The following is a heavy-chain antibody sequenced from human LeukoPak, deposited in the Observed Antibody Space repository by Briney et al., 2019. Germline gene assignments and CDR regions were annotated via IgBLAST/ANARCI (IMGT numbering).Heavy chain of an antibody. CDR2: INQDGSEK. CDR1: GFTLSRYS. J-gene: IGHJ4*02. V-gene: IGHV3-7*05. Sequence: GGSLRLSRAASGFTLSRYSMSWVRQAPGKGLEWVANINQDGSEKNYVDSVKGRFTISRDNAKNSLYLQMNSLRAEDTAVYYCARAYQTDYWGQGTLVTVSS. D-gene: IGHD2-2*01. CDR3: ARAYQTDY.